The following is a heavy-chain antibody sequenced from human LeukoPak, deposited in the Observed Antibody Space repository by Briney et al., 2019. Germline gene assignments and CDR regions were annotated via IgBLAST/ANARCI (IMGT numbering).Heavy chain of an antibody. CDR2: IYTSGST. Sequence: SETLSLTCTVSGGSISSYYWSWIRQPAGKGLEWIGRIYTSGSTNYNPSLKSRVTMSVDTSKNQFSLKLSSVTAADTAVYYCARAGYSSGWTKVDYWGQGTLVTVSS. CDR1: GGSISSYY. D-gene: IGHD6-19*01. CDR3: ARAGYSSGWTKVDY. V-gene: IGHV4-4*07. J-gene: IGHJ4*02.